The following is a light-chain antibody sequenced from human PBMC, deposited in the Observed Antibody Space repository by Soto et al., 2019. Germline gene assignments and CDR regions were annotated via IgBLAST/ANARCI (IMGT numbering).Light chain of an antibody. CDR2: GAS. CDR1: QSVSSN. J-gene: IGKJ1*01. V-gene: IGKV3-15*01. CDR3: QQYNNWPRT. Sequence: EIVLTQSPGTLSLSPGERATLSCRASQSVSSNLAWYQQKPGQAPRLLIYGASTRATGIPARFSGSGSGTEFTLTISSLQSEDFAVYCCQQYNNWPRTFGQGTKVDIK.